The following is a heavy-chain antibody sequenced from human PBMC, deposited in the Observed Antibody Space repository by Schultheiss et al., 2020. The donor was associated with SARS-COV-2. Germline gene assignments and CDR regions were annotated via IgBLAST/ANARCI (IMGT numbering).Heavy chain of an antibody. CDR3: ARDDAYGGNPKGPVDYYYYYMDV. J-gene: IGHJ6*03. Sequence: SVKVSCKASGGTFNSYTISWVRQAPGQGLEWMGRIIPIFGTANYAQKFQGRVTITADESTSTAYMELSSLRSEDTAVYYCARDDAYGGNPKGPVDYYYYYMDVWGKGTTVTVSS. CDR1: GGTFNSYT. V-gene: IGHV1-69*13. D-gene: IGHD4-23*01. CDR2: IIPIFGTA.